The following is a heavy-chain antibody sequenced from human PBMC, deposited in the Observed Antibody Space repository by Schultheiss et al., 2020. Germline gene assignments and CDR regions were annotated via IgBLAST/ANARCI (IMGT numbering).Heavy chain of an antibody. CDR3: ATTSYYYDSSGYHTLDY. CDR2: IHHSGRS. D-gene: IGHD3-22*01. Sequence: SETLSLTCTVSGDSVSSNNWWTWVRQPPGKGLEWIGEIHHSGRSNYNPSVKSRLSISVDKSKNQLSLKLNSVTAADTAVYYCATTSYYYDSSGYHTLDYWGQGTLVTVSS. J-gene: IGHJ4*02. CDR1: GDSVSSNNW. V-gene: IGHV4-4*02.